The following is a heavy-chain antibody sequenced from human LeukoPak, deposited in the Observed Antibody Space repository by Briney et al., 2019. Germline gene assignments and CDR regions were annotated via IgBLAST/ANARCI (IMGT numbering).Heavy chain of an antibody. V-gene: IGHV4-39*07. CDR1: GDSISSSHYY. J-gene: IGHJ4*02. Sequence: TSETLSLTCAVSGDSISSSHYYWGWIRQPPWKGLEWIGTFYYSGITYYNPSLKSRVTISVDTSKNQFSLKLSSVTAADTAVYYCSGAVAGTEFDYWGQGTLVTVSS. D-gene: IGHD6-19*01. CDR2: FYYSGIT. CDR3: SGAVAGTEFDY.